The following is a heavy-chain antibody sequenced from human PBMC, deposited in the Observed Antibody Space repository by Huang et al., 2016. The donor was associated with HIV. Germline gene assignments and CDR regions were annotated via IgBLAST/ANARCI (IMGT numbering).Heavy chain of an antibody. CDR3: ARDATKNPRGWFDP. CDR1: GGSLSGYY. CDR2: TNHLGSP. Sequence: QVHLQQWGAGLLKSAETLSLTCAVYGGSLSGYYWSWLRQTAGKGLEWIGETNHLGSPNYNPSLKRRVSISMDGSKKQFSLKLRSISDADTAVYFGARDATKNPRGWFDPWGQGTLVTVSS. D-gene: IGHD3-10*01. J-gene: IGHJ5*02. V-gene: IGHV4-34*02.